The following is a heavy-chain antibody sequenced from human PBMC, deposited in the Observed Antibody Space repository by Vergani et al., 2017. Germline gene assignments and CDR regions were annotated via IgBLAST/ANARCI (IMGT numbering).Heavy chain of an antibody. CDR3: XRHVIIAVAGNYYYGMDV. Sequence: EVQLVQSGAEVKKPGESLRISCKGSGYSFTSYWISWVRQMPGKGLEWMGRIDPSDSYTNYSPSFQGHVTISADKSISTAYLQWSSLKASDTAMYYCXRHVIIAVAGNYYYGMDVWGQGTTVTVSS. CDR2: IDPSDSYT. V-gene: IGHV5-10-1*03. J-gene: IGHJ6*02. D-gene: IGHD6-19*01. CDR1: GYSFTSYW.